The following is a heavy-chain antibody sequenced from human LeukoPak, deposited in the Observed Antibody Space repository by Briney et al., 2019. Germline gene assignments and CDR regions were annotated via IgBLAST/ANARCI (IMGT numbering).Heavy chain of an antibody. CDR2: ISSSSCYI. CDR1: GFTFSSSS. D-gene: IGHD3-22*01. Sequence: GGSLRLSCAASGFTFSSSSMNWVRQAPGKGLEWVSSISSSSCYIYYADSVKGRFTISRDSAKNSLYLQMNSLRAEDTAVYYCARGRTYYYDSSGYPFDYWGQGTLVTVSS. V-gene: IGHV3-21*01. J-gene: IGHJ4*02. CDR3: ARGRTYYYDSSGYPFDY.